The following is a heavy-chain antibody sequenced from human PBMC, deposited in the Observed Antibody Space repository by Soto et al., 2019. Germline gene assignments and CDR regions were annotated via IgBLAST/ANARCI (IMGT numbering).Heavy chain of an antibody. V-gene: IGHV3-23*01. J-gene: IGHJ6*02. CDR1: GFTFSSYA. D-gene: IGHD2-15*01. Sequence: LRLSCAASGFTFSSYAMSWVRQAPGKGLEWVSAISGSGGSTYYADSVKGRFTISRDNSKNTLYLQMNSLRAEDTAVYYCAKDLAAIVVVARDGMDVWGQGTTVTVSS. CDR3: AKDLAAIVVVARDGMDV. CDR2: ISGSGGST.